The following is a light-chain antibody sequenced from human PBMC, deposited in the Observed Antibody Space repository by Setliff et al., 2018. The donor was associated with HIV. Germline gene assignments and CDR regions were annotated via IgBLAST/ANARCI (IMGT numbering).Light chain of an antibody. CDR2: EVT. CDR3: SSYAITNTLP. Sequence: QSALTQPASMSGSPGQSITISCTGTSSDVGGYSLVSWYQQHPGKAPKLIIYEVTNRASGVSNRFSGSKSGNTASLTISGLQAEDEADYYCSSYAITNTLPFGTG. V-gene: IGLV2-14*03. J-gene: IGLJ1*01. CDR1: SSDVGGYSL.